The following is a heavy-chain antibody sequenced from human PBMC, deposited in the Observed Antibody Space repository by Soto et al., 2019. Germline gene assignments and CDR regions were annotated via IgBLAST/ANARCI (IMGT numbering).Heavy chain of an antibody. D-gene: IGHD3-9*01. Sequence: GGSLRLSCAASGFTFSSYSMNWVRQAPGKGLEWVSSISSSSSYIYYADSVKGRFTISRDNAKNSLYLQMNSLRAEDTAVYYCAIPEATYFHWPGAFDIWGQGTMVTVS. CDR3: AIPEATYFHWPGAFDI. J-gene: IGHJ3*02. CDR1: GFTFSSYS. CDR2: ISSSSSYI. V-gene: IGHV3-21*01.